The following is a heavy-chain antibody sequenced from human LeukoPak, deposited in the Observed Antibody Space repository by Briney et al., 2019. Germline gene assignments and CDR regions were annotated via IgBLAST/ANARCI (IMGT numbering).Heavy chain of an antibody. D-gene: IGHD3-10*01. CDR1: GFTFSSYA. J-gene: IGHJ4*02. V-gene: IGHV3-23*01. Sequence: GGSLRLSCAASGFTFSSYAMSWVRQAPGKWLEWVSAISGSGGSTYYADSVKGRFTISRDNSKNTLYLQMNSLRAEDTAVYYCAKALFGSGSLDYWGQGTLVTVSS. CDR3: AKALFGSGSLDY. CDR2: ISGSGGST.